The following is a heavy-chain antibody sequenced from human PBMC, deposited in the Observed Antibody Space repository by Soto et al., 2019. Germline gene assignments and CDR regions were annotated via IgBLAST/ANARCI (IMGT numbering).Heavy chain of an antibody. Sequence: GGSLRLSCAASGFTFSSYEMNWVRQAPGKGLEWISYIRSGGTTMYYADSVKGRFTISRDNAKNSLYLQMNSLTAEDTAVYYCAGRDGHNRRKTPYYYYYYGMNVWGQGTTVTVSS. V-gene: IGHV3-48*03. CDR3: AGRDGHNRRKTPYYYYYYGMNV. CDR2: IRSGGTTM. J-gene: IGHJ6*02. CDR1: GFTFSSYE. D-gene: IGHD2-15*01.